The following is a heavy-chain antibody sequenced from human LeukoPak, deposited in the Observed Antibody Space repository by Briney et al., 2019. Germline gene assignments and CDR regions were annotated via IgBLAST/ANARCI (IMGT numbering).Heavy chain of an antibody. CDR2: INPNKGGT. J-gene: IGHJ4*02. CDR1: GYTFTGYY. D-gene: IGHD5-24*01. Sequence: ASVKVSCKASGYTFTGYYMHWVRQAPGQGLEWMGRINPNKGGTNYAQRFQGRVTMTRDTSINTVYMEVSRLSSDDTAVYYCAREAGWRQFFDYWGQGTQVTVSS. V-gene: IGHV1-2*06. CDR3: AREAGWRQFFDY.